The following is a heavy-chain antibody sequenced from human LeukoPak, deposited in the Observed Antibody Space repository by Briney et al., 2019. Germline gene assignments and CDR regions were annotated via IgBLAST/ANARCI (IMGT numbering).Heavy chain of an antibody. V-gene: IGHV1-18*01. D-gene: IGHD3-3*01. CDR3: ARVAYYDFWSGYYWWFDP. CDR2: ISAYNGNT. CDR1: GYTFTSSG. J-gene: IGHJ5*02. Sequence: ASVEVSCKASGYTFTSSGVSWVRQAPGQGLEWMGWISAYNGNTNYAQKFQGRVTMTRNTSISTAYMELSSLRSEDTAVYYCARVAYYDFWSGYYWWFDPWGQGTLVTVSS.